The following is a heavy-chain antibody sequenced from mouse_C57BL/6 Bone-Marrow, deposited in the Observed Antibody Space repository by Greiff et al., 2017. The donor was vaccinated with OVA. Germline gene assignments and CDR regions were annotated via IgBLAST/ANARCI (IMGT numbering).Heavy chain of an antibody. CDR1: GFTFSDYY. Sequence: EVKLMESGGGLVQPGGSLKLSCAASGFTFSDYYMYWVRQTPEKRLEWVAYISTGGGSTSYPDTVKGRFTLSRDNAKNTLYLQMSRLKSEDTAMYYCARHEFAYWGQGTLVTVAA. CDR3: ARHEFAY. V-gene: IGHV5-12*01. CDR2: ISTGGGST. J-gene: IGHJ3*01.